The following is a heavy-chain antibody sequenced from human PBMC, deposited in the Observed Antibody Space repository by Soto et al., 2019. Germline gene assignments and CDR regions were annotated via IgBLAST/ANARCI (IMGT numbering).Heavy chain of an antibody. Sequence: SETLSLTCTVSGGSISSSSYYWGWIRQPPGKGLEWIGSIYYSGSTYYNPSLKSRVTISVDTSKNQFSLKLSSVTAADTAVYYCARHDTGDSDGGAFDIWGQGTMVTVSS. CDR3: ARHDTGDSDGGAFDI. V-gene: IGHV4-39*01. CDR2: IYYSGST. J-gene: IGHJ3*02. CDR1: GGSISSSSYY. D-gene: IGHD7-27*01.